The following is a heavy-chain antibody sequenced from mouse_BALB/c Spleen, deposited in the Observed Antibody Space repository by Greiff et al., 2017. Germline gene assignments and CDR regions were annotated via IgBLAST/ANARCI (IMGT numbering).Heavy chain of an antibody. CDR3: ARHGEGSWFAY. Sequence: EVKLVESGGDLVKPGGSLKLSCAASGFTFSSYGMSWVRQTPDKRLEWVATISSGGSYTYYPDSVKGRFTISRDNAKNTLYLQMSSLKSEDTAMYYCARHGEGSWFAYWGQGTLVTVSA. D-gene: IGHD3-3*01. CDR2: ISSGGSYT. J-gene: IGHJ3*01. CDR1: GFTFSSYG. V-gene: IGHV5-6*01.